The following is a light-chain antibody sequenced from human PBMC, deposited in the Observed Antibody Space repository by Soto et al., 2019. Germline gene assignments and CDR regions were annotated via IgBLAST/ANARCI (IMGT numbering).Light chain of an antibody. J-gene: IGKJ1*01. CDR1: QTISSW. V-gene: IGKV1-5*03. CDR2: KAS. CDR3: QQYNSYSQRT. Sequence: DIQMTQSPSTLSGSVGDRVTITCRASQTISSWLAWYQQKPGKAPKLLIYKASTLESGVPSRFSGSGSGTEFTLTIISLQPDDFATYYCQQYNSYSQRTFGQGTKVDIK.